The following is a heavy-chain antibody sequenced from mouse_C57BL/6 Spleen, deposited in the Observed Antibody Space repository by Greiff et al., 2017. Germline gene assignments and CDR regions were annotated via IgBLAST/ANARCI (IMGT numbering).Heavy chain of an antibody. Sequence: QVQLQESGAELVKPGASVKVSCKASGYTFTSYWMHWVKQRPGQGLEWIGRIHPSDSDTNYNQKFKGKATLTVDKSSSTAYMQLSSLTSADSAVYYCEIGANYDGWFAYWGQGTLVTVSA. J-gene: IGHJ3*01. CDR1: GYTFTSYW. V-gene: IGHV1-74*01. CDR2: IHPSDSDT. D-gene: IGHD2-4*01. CDR3: EIGANYDGWFAY.